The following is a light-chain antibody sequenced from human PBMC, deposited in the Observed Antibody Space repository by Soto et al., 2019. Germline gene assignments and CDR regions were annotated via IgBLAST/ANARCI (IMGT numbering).Light chain of an antibody. CDR2: EVV. Sequence: QSVLTQPPSASGSPGQSVTISCSGTKNDIGVYDFVSWYQHHPGKAPRLIIYEVVQRPSGVSNRFSGSKSGNTASLTISGLQAEDEADYYCCSYAGSSTPYVFGTGTKVTV. CDR3: CSYAGSSTPYV. CDR1: KNDIGVYDF. J-gene: IGLJ1*01. V-gene: IGLV2-23*02.